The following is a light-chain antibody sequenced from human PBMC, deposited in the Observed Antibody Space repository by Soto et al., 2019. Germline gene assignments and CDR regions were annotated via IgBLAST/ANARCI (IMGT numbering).Light chain of an antibody. J-gene: IGKJ1*01. V-gene: IGKV1-5*03. CDR1: QSISSW. CDR3: QHYNSYSEA. Sequence: DIQMTQSPPTLSASVGDRVTITCRSSQSISSWLAWYQQKPGKAPKLLIYKASTLKSGVPSRFSGSGSGTEFTPTISSLQPDDFATYYCQHYNSYSEAFGQGTKVDIK. CDR2: KAS.